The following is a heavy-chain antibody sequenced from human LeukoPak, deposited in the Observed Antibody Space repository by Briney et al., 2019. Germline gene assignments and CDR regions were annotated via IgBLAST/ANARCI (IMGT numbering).Heavy chain of an antibody. D-gene: IGHD3-22*01. CDR3: ANSPPPRITMIVVGGNAFDI. Sequence: GGSLRLSCAASGFTFSSYSMNWVRQAPGKGLEWVSSISSSSSYIYYADSVKGRFTISRDNAKNSLYLQMNSLRAEDTAVYYCANSPPPRITMIVVGGNAFDIWGQGTMVTASS. CDR1: GFTFSSYS. V-gene: IGHV3-21*01. J-gene: IGHJ3*02. CDR2: ISSSSSYI.